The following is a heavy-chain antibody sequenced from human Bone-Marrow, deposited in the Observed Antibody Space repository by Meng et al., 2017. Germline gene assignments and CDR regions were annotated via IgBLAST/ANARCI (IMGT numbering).Heavy chain of an antibody. CDR3: AREASPEYYFDY. D-gene: IGHD1-14*01. Sequence: QGQLQWLGPGLVKPSMPLSLTCTVSGGSISSGGYYWSWIRQHPGKGLEWIGYIYYSGSTYYNPSLKSLVTISVDTSKNQFSLKLSSVTAADTVVYYCAREASPEYYFDYWGQGTLVTVSS. CDR2: IYYSGST. V-gene: IGHV4-31*01. J-gene: IGHJ4*02. CDR1: GGSISSGGYY.